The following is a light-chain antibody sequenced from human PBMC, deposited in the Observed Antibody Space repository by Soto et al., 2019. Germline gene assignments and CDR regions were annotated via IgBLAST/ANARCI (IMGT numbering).Light chain of an antibody. CDR1: QSISSW. CDR3: QQYNNWPLT. J-gene: IGKJ5*01. CDR2: DAS. V-gene: IGKV1-5*01. Sequence: DIQMTQSPSTLSASVGDRVTITCRASQSISSWLAWYQQKPGKAPKLLIYDASSLESGVPSRFSGRGSGTEFTLTITSLQSEDFAVYWCQQYNNWPLTFGPGTRLEIK.